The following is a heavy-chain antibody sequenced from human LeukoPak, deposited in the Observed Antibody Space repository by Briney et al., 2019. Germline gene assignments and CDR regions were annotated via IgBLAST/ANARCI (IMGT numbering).Heavy chain of an antibody. D-gene: IGHD5-12*01. CDR1: KFTFSNYA. CDR3: AREGSGYDWSFDY. J-gene: IGHJ4*02. CDR2: ISGSGGSI. V-gene: IGHV3-23*01. Sequence: GGSLRLSCAASKFTFSNYAMSWVRQAPGKGLEWVSTISGSGGSIYYSDSVKGRFSISRDNSKNTMYLQMNSLRAEDTAVYYCAREGSGYDWSFDYWGQGTLVTVSS.